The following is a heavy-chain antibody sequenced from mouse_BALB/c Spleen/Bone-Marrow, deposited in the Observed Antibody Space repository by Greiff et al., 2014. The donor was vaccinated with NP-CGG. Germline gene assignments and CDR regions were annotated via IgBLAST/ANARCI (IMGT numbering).Heavy chain of an antibody. V-gene: IGHV14-3*02. Sequence: EVKLQESGAELVKPGASVKLSCTASGFNIKDIYMHWVKQRPEQGLEWIGRIDPANGNIKYDPKFQGKATITADTSSNTAYLQLSRLTSEDTAVYYCASYHYGYYFDYWGQGTTLTVSS. J-gene: IGHJ2*01. CDR2: IDPANGNI. D-gene: IGHD2-4*01. CDR3: ASYHYGYYFDY. CDR1: GFNIKDIY.